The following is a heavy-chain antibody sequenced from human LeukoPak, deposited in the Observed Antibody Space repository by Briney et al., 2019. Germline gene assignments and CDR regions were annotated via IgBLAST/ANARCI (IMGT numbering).Heavy chain of an antibody. CDR3: ARGGYSYGYVYSYYYYGMDV. D-gene: IGHD5-18*01. CDR2: IYYSGST. CDR1: GGSISSYY. V-gene: IGHV4-59*08. Sequence: PSETLSLTCTVSGGSISSYYWSWIRQPPGKGLEWIGYIYYSGSTNYNPSLNSRVTISVDTSKNQFSLKLSSVTAADTAVYYCARGGYSYGYVYSYYYYGMDVWGQGTTVTVSS. J-gene: IGHJ6*02.